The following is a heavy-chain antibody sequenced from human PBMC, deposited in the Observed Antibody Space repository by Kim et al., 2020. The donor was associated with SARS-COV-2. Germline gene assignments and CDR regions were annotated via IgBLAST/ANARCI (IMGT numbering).Heavy chain of an antibody. D-gene: IGHD3-10*01. V-gene: IGHV3-9*01. J-gene: IGHJ4*02. CDR2: ISWNSGSI. Sequence: GGSLRLSCAASGFTFDDYAMHWVRQAPGKGLEWVSGISWNSGSIGYADSVKGRFTISRDNAKNSLYLQMNSLRAEDTALYYCAKDRGYGSGSYYNPDFDYWGRGTLVTVSS. CDR3: AKDRGYGSGSYYNPDFDY. CDR1: GFTFDDYA.